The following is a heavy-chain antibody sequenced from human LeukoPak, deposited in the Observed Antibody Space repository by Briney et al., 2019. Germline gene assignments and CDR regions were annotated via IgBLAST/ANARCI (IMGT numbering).Heavy chain of an antibody. CDR2: IYSSGST. CDR1: GDSISSGSYY. J-gene: IGHJ4*02. Sequence: SETLSLTCTVSGDSISSGSYYCTWIRQPAGKGLEWIGHIYSSGSTNYNPSLKSRVTISVDTSKNQFSLKLSSVTAADTAVYYCARAHNYENDPISEDSGQGTLVTASS. V-gene: IGHV4-61*09. D-gene: IGHD3-16*01. CDR3: ARAHNYENDPISED.